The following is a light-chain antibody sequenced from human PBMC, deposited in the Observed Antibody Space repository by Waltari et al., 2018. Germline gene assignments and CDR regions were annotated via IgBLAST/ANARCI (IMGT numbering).Light chain of an antibody. CDR3: QQRSNWPSIT. CDR1: ESVSIY. J-gene: IGKJ5*01. V-gene: IGKV3-11*01. CDR2: DAS. Sequence: EIVLTQSPATLSLSPGQRATLSCRANESVSIYLPWYQQKPGQAPRLLIYDASNRATGIPARFSGSGSGTDFTLTISSLQPEDFAVYYCQQRSNWPSITFGQGTRLEIK.